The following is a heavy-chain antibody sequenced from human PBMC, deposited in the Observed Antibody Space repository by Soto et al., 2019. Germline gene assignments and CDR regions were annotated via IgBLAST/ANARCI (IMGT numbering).Heavy chain of an antibody. Sequence: QVQLVQSGAEVKKPGSSVKVSCKASGGTFSSYAISWVRQAPGQGLEWMGGIIPISETTNYAQKFQGRVTITADESKSTAYMELSSLRSEDTAVYYCARSQGSSTSLEIYYYYYYGMEVWGQGTTVTVSS. D-gene: IGHD2-2*01. CDR1: GGTFSSYA. J-gene: IGHJ6*02. V-gene: IGHV1-69*01. CDR3: ARSQGSSTSLEIYYYYYYGMEV. CDR2: IIPISETT.